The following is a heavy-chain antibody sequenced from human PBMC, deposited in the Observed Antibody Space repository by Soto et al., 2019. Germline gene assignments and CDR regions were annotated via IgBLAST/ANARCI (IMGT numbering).Heavy chain of an antibody. D-gene: IGHD3-3*01. J-gene: IGHJ4*02. CDR3: ARTSITIFGVVIAH. CDR2: INHSGST. CDR1: GGSFSGYY. V-gene: IGHV4-34*01. Sequence: PSETLSLTCAVYGGSFSGYYWSWIRQPPGKGLEWIGEINHSGSTNYNPSLKSRVTISVDTSKNQFSLKLSSVTAADTAVYYCARTSITIFGVVIAHWGQGTLVTVSS.